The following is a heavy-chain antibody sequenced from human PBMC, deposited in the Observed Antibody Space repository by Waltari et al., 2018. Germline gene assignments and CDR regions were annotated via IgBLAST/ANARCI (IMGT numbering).Heavy chain of an antibody. Sequence: QVQLQESGPGLVKPSETLSLTCTVSGGSISSHYWSWIRQPPGKELEWIGYIYYSGSTNYNPSLKSRVTISVDTSKNQFSLKLSSVTAADTAVYYCATFGAGTLGYWGQGTLVTVSS. CDR1: GGSISSHY. V-gene: IGHV4-59*11. CDR2: IYYSGST. D-gene: IGHD1-1*01. J-gene: IGHJ4*02. CDR3: ATFGAGTLGY.